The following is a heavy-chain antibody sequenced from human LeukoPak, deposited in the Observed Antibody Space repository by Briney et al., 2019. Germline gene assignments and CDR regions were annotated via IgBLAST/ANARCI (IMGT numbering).Heavy chain of an antibody. D-gene: IGHD1-1*01. CDR2: INHSGST. CDR3: ASLGTTGTTFDY. V-gene: IGHV4-34*01. J-gene: IGHJ4*02. Sequence: SETLSLTCAVYGGSFSGYYWSRIRQPPGKGLEWIGEINHSGSTNYNPSLKSRVTISVDTSKNQFSLKLSSVTAADTAVYYCASLGTTGTTFDYWGQGTLVTVSS. CDR1: GGSFSGYY.